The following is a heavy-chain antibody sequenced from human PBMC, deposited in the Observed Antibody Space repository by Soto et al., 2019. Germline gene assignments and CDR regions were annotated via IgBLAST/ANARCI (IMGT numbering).Heavy chain of an antibody. CDR2: IYYSGST. Sequence: SETLSLTCTVSGGSISSYYWSWIRQPPGKGLEWIGYIYYSGSTNYNPSLKSRVTISVDTSKNQFSLKLSSVTAADTAVYYCARDAGGSGSHYGMDVWGQGTTVTVS. CDR1: GGSISSYY. D-gene: IGHD3-10*01. V-gene: IGHV4-59*12. CDR3: ARDAGGSGSHYGMDV. J-gene: IGHJ6*02.